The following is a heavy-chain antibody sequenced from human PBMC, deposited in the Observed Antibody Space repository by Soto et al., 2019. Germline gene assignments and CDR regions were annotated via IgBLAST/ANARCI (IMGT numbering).Heavy chain of an antibody. Sequence: GASVKVSCKASGGTFSSYAISWVRQAPGQGLEWMGGIIPIFGTANYAQKFQGRVTITADESTSTAYMELSSLRSEDTAVYYCARGRYYDFWSGYLWLDYWGQGTLVTVS. CDR1: GGTFSSYA. CDR3: ARGRYYDFWSGYLWLDY. J-gene: IGHJ4*02. CDR2: IIPIFGTA. V-gene: IGHV1-69*13. D-gene: IGHD3-3*01.